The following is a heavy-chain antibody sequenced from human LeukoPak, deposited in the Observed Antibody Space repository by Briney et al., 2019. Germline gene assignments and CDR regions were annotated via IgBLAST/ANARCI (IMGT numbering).Heavy chain of an antibody. Sequence: PSETLSLTCTVSGGSISTTNYYWGWIRQPPGRHLEWIGSIYSSGNTYYNPSLESRVTISVDTSTNQLSLKLTSATAADTSVYYCARHSGLRSPFDPWGQGTLVTVSS. J-gene: IGHJ5*02. V-gene: IGHV4-39*01. CDR1: GGSISTTNYY. D-gene: IGHD3-3*01. CDR3: ARHSGLRSPFDP. CDR2: IYSSGNT.